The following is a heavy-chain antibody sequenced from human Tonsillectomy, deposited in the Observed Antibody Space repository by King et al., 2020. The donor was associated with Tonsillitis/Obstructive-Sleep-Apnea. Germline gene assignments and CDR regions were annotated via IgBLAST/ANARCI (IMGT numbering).Heavy chain of an antibody. V-gene: IGHV3-15*01. CDR2: IKTETDGGTT. Sequence: VQLVESGGGLVKPGGSLRLSCAASGFTFSNAWMSWVRQAPGKGLEWVGRIKTETDGGTTDYAAPVKGRFTISRDDSKNTLYLQMNSLKTEDTAIYYCTTDAQTGGYSTWGQGTLVTVSS. J-gene: IGHJ5*02. CDR1: GFTFSNAW. D-gene: IGHD3-22*01. CDR3: TTDAQTGGYST.